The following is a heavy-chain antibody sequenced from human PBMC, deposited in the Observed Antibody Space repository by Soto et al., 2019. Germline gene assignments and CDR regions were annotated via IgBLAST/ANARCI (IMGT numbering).Heavy chain of an antibody. CDR2: IYSTGNT. CDR3: RRSSRYSTDV. J-gene: IGHJ6*02. Sequence: TLSLTCTVSGDSIRSSPYWGWIRQPPGKGLEWIGSIYSTGNTYYNPSLNSQVTISVDTSKNQFSLNVISVTAADTAVYYCRRSSRYSTDVWGQGT. V-gene: IGHV4-39*01. D-gene: IGHD6-13*01. CDR1: GDSIRSSPY.